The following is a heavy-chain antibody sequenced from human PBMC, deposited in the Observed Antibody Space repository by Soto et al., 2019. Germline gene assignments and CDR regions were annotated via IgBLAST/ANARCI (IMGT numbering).Heavy chain of an antibody. CDR1: GFTFSSYA. D-gene: IGHD6-19*01. CDR3: ARDPYSSGWFLFDY. Sequence: PGGSLRLSCAASGFTFSSYAMHWVRQAPGKGLEWVAVISYDGSKKYYADSVKGRFTISSDKSKNTLYLHMNSLRAEDTAVYYCARDPYSSGWFLFDYWGQGTLVTVSS. J-gene: IGHJ4*02. CDR2: ISYDGSKK. V-gene: IGHV3-30-3*01.